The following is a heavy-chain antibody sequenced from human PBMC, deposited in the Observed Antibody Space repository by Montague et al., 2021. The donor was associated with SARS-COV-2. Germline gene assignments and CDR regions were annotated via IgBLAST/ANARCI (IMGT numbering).Heavy chain of an antibody. CDR3: AKYPAFSSGLWGFDY. D-gene: IGHD3-16*01. CDR2: VYSSGST. V-gene: IGHV4-61*09. CDR1: GASISRGLFY. Sequence: TLSLTCTLSGASISRGLFYWSWIRQPAGKGLEWIGHVYSSGSTNYNPSLESRVTISADTSKNLFSLKLSSVTAADTAVYFCAKYPAFSSGLWGFDYWGQGLQVIVSS. J-gene: IGHJ4*02.